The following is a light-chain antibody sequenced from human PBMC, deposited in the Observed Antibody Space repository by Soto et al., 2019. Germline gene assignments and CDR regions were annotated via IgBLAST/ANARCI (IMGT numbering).Light chain of an antibody. CDR2: EVN. Sequence: ALAQPPSASGSPGQSVAISCTGTSSDVGGYNYVSWYQQHPGKAPKLMIYEVNRRPSGVPDRFSGSKSGNTASLTVSGLQAEDEADYYCSSYAGSSNVFGTGTKVTVL. CDR3: SSYAGSSNV. J-gene: IGLJ1*01. CDR1: SSDVGGYNY. V-gene: IGLV2-8*01.